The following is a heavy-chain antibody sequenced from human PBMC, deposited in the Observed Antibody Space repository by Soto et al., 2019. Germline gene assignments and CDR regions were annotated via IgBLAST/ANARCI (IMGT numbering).Heavy chain of an antibody. J-gene: IGHJ6*02. CDR2: IYYVGST. D-gene: IGHD5-18*01. CDR1: GGSISSDTYY. Sequence: QLQLQESGPGLVKPSETLSLTCTVSGGSISSDTYYWGWIRQPPGKGLEWIGSIYYVGSTYYNPSLKSRITISVDTSKNQFSLGLRSVTAADTAVYYCARHGQDTAMVRSYYYYAMDVWGQGTTVTVSS. V-gene: IGHV4-39*01. CDR3: ARHGQDTAMVRSYYYYAMDV.